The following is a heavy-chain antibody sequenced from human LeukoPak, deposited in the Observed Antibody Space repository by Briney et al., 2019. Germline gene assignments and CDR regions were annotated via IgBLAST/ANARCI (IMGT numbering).Heavy chain of an antibody. CDR1: GFTYKDYT. Sequence: PGGSLRLSCVASGFTYKDYTMSWVRQAPGKGLEWVSGIGGSGDDTYYADSVKGRFTISRDNSKNTLYLQMNSLRAEDTAVYYCAEHIVVVPAAIDWGQGTLVTVSS. CDR2: IGGSGDDT. D-gene: IGHD2-2*02. CDR3: AEHIVVVPAAID. J-gene: IGHJ4*02. V-gene: IGHV3-23*01.